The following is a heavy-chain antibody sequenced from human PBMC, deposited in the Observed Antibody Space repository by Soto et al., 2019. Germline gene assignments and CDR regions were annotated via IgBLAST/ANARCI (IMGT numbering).Heavy chain of an antibody. J-gene: IGHJ2*01. CDR1: GFIFSDQY. CDR2: IRKKVNGYTT. Sequence: EMQLVESGGRLVQPGGSLRLSCAASGFIFSDQYMDWVRQAPGKGLDWVGRIRKKVNGYTTEYAASVKGRFIVSRDDSKNSLYLQMNSLRIEDTAVYYCARELGGAPYVDLWGRGTLVTVSS. V-gene: IGHV3-72*01. D-gene: IGHD3-16*01. CDR3: ARELGGAPYVDL.